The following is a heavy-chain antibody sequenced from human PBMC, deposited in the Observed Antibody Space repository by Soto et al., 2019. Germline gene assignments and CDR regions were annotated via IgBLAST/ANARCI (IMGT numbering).Heavy chain of an antibody. J-gene: IGHJ4*01. CDR3: APSQKGYIWNYFDH. V-gene: IGHV4-39*01. D-gene: IGHD1-20*01. CDR1: AGPVTASIGC. Sequence: SEPLSPISPPSAGPVTASIGCAVRHDQSPGKGPAWIGSVFYTGFTSYNPSLESRVSVSVDTSKNQFSLKVSGVSAADTTVYYCAPSQKGYIWNYFDHWGHGALVTVS. CDR2: VFYTGFT.